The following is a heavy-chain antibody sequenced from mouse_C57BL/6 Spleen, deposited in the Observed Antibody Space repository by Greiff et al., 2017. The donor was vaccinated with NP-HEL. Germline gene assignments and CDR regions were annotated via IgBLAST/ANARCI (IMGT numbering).Heavy chain of an antibody. CDR2: IWTGGGT. V-gene: IGHV2-9-1*01. CDR1: GFSLTSYA. Sequence: VHLVESGPGLVAPSQSLSITCTVSGFSLTSYAISWVRQPPGKGLEWLGVIWTGGGTNYNSALKSRLSISKDNSKSQVFLKMNSLQTDDTARYYCATQTAQAPWFAYWGQGTLVTVSA. CDR3: ATQTAQAPWFAY. J-gene: IGHJ3*01. D-gene: IGHD3-2*02.